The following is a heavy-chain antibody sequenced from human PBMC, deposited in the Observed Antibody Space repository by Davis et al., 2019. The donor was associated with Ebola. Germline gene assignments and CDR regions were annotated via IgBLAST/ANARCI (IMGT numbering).Heavy chain of an antibody. J-gene: IGHJ4*02. CDR1: GVTVSSNY. CDR2: IYIGGNT. Sequence: LSLTCAASGVTVSSNYMSWVRQAPGKGLEWVSVIYIGGNTYYADSVKGRFTISRDISKNTVYLQMNSLRAEDTAVYYCARTQEGYVWGSYRYTKPFDYWGQGTLVTVSS. CDR3: ARTQEGYVWGSYRYTKPFDY. D-gene: IGHD3-16*02. V-gene: IGHV3-53*01.